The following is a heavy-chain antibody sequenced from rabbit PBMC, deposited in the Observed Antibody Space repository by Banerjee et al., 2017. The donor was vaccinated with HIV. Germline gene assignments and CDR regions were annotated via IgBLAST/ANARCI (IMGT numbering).Heavy chain of an antibody. D-gene: IGHD8-1*01. CDR3: ARDLGVGSSYYRDALDP. CDR1: GFDFSSYG. V-gene: IGHV1S45*01. CDR2: IAAGSGSA. Sequence: QEQLVESGGGLVQPGGSLKLSCKASGFDFSSYGIKWVRQAPGKGLEWIACIAAGSGSAYYATWAKGRFTISKTSSTTVTLQMTSLTAADTATYFCARDLGVGSSYYRDALDPWGQGTLVTVS. J-gene: IGHJ2*01.